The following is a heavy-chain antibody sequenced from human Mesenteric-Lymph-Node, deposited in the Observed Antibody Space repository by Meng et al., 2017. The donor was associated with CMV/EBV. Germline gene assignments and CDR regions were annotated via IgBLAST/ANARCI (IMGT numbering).Heavy chain of an antibody. D-gene: IGHD2-21*01. CDR2: IYSGGSST. CDR3: VKDASSWDCGPDCYSDY. Sequence: GESLKISCAASGFTFSSYAMSWVRQAPGKGLEWVSVIYSGGSSTYYADSVKGRFTTSRDNSKNTMFLQMNSLRAEDTAVYYCVKDASSWDCGPDCYSDYWGQGTLVTVSS. CDR1: GFTFSSYA. V-gene: IGHV3-23*03. J-gene: IGHJ4*02.